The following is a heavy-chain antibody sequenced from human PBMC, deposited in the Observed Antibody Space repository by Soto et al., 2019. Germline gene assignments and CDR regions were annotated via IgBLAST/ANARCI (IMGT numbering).Heavy chain of an antibody. CDR3: ADQYYYDSSGMGDAFDI. CDR2: INPNSGGT. D-gene: IGHD3-22*01. V-gene: IGHV1-2*02. Sequence: QVQLVQSGAEVKKPGASVKVSCKASGYTFTGYYMHWVRQAPGQGLEWMGWINPNSGGTNYAQKFQGRVTMTRDTCISTAYMELSRLRSDDTAVYYCADQYYYDSSGMGDAFDIWGQGTMVTVSS. CDR1: GYTFTGYY. J-gene: IGHJ3*02.